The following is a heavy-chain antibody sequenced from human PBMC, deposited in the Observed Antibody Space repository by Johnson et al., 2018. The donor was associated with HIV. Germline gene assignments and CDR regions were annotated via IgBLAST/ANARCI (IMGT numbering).Heavy chain of an antibody. V-gene: IGHV3-23*04. CDR1: GFTFSSYA. CDR3: ARRKIAAAGRDAFDI. Sequence: VQLVESGGGVVQPGRSLRLSCAASGFTFSSYAMSWVRQAPGKGLEWVSAISGSGGSTYYADSVTGRFTISRDNSKNTLYLQMNSLRAEDTAVYYCARRKIAAAGRDAFDIWGQGTMVTVSS. D-gene: IGHD6-13*01. J-gene: IGHJ3*02. CDR2: ISGSGGST.